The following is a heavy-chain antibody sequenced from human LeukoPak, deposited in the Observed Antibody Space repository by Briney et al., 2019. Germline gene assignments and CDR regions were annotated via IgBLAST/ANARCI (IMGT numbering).Heavy chain of an antibody. V-gene: IGHV4-39*01. D-gene: IGHD2-15*01. Sequence: SETLSLTCTISGGSISSTSYYWGWIRQPPGKGLEWIGSIYYSGSTYYNPSLKSRVTISVDTSKNQFSLKLSSVTTADTAAYYCARLPIVVVAAAFDYWGQGTLVTVSS. J-gene: IGHJ4*02. CDR1: GGSISSTSYY. CDR2: IYYSGST. CDR3: ARLPIVVVAAAFDY.